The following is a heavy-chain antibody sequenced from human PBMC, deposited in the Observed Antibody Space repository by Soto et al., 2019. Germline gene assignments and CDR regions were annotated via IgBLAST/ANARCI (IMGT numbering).Heavy chain of an antibody. CDR2: ISPIFGTA. J-gene: IGHJ4*02. CDR1: GGIFSSYA. V-gene: IGHV1-69*01. CDR3: ARGGSGYVWFNEF. D-gene: IGHD3-22*01. Sequence: QEQMVQSGAEVKKPGSSVKVSCKASGGIFSSYAISWVRQAPGQGLEWMGGISPIFGTANYAQKFQGRVTITADESTNTAYMDLSSLKSEDTAIYYCARGGSGYVWFNEFWGQGNLVTVSS.